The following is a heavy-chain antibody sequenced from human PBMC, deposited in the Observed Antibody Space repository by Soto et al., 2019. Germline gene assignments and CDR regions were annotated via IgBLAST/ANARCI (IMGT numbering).Heavy chain of an antibody. D-gene: IGHD2-21*02. CDR2: IYPGDSDT. Sequence: VETLKISCKGSGYIFTSYWIGWFLQMPVEVLEWMGIIYPGDSDTRYSPSFQGQVTISADKSISTAYLQWSSLKASDTAMYYCARQEGAYCGGDCYSSFDYWGQGTLVTVSS. CDR3: ARQEGAYCGGDCYSSFDY. J-gene: IGHJ4*02. CDR1: GYIFTSYW. V-gene: IGHV5-51*01.